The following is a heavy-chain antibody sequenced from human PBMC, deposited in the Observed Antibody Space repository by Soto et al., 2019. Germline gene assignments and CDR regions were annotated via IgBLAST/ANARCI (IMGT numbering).Heavy chain of an antibody. J-gene: IGHJ4*02. CDR3: ARSNYYDSSGYHTPSFDY. Sequence: PSETLSLTCTVSGGSASSGSYYWSWIRQPPGKGMEWIGYIYYSGSTNYNHSLKSRVTISVDTSKNLFSLKLSSVTAADTALYYCARSNYYDSSGYHTPSFDYWGQGTLVTVSS. D-gene: IGHD3-22*01. V-gene: IGHV4-61*01. CDR1: GGSASSGSYY. CDR2: IYYSGST.